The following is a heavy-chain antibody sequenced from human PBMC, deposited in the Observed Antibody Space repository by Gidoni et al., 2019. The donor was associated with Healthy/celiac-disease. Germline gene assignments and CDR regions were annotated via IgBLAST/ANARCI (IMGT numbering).Heavy chain of an antibody. Sequence: EVQLVESGGGLVQPGGSLRLSCAASGFPFSSYEMNWVRQAPGKGLEWVSYISSSGSTIYYADSVKGRFTISRDNAKNSLYLQMNSLRAEDTAVYYCARGLRIVVVVAATPEWGQGTLVTVSS. CDR3: ARGLRIVVVVAATPE. V-gene: IGHV3-48*03. J-gene: IGHJ4*02. CDR2: ISSSGSTI. CDR1: GFPFSSYE. D-gene: IGHD2-15*01.